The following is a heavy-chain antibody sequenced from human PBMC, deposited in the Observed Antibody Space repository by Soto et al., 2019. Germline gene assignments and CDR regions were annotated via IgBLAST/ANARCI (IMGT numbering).Heavy chain of an antibody. V-gene: IGHV4-31*03. Sequence: QVQLQEAGPGLVKPSQTLSLTCTVSGGSISSGGYYWSWIRQHPGKGLEWIGYIYYSGSTYYNPSLKSRVTISVDTSKNQFSLKLCSVTAADTAVYYCAREVITVGGVIVIRGNDFDYWGQGTLVTVSS. CDR3: AREVITVGGVIVIRGNDFDY. J-gene: IGHJ4*02. CDR2: IYYSGST. CDR1: GGSISSGGYY. D-gene: IGHD3-16*02.